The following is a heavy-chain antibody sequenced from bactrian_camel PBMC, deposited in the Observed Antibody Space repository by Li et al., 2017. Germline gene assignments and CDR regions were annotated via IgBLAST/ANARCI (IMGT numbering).Heavy chain of an antibody. CDR2: IVSSDLET. CDR3: ALGEEPFEYNY. V-gene: IGHV3S31*01. CDR1: EFWFGTYA. J-gene: IGHJ4*01. Sequence: DVQLVESGGGLVQPGGSLRLSCAASSEFWFGTYAMTWVRQAPGKGLEWVSTIVSSDLETYYEDSVKARFTISRDNAKNTLYLQLNSLKIEDTAMYYCALGEEPFEYNYWGQGTQVTVS.